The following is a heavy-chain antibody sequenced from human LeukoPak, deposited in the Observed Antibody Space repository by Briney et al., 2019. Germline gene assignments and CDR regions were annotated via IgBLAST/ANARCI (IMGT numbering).Heavy chain of an antibody. CDR2: IYSGGST. CDR3: ARGGYYGSGSYYNFDY. V-gene: IGHV3-66*01. CDR1: GFTVSSNY. Sequence: AGGSLRLSCAASGFTVSSNYMSWVRQAPGKGLEWVSVIYSGGSTYYADSVKGGFTISRDNSKNTLYLQMNSLRAEDTAVYYCARGGYYGSGSYYNFDYWGQGTLVTVSS. D-gene: IGHD3-10*01. J-gene: IGHJ4*02.